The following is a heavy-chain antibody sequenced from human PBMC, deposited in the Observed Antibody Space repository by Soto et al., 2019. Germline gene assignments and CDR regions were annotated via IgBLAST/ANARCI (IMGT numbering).Heavy chain of an antibody. CDR2: IIPIFGTA. D-gene: IGHD3-3*01. Sequence: SVKVSCKASGGTFSSYSISWVRQAPGQGLERMGGIIPIFGTANYAQKFQGRVTITADESTSTAYMELSSLRSEDTAVYYCARVYYDFWSGYYRGNYYYMDVWGKGTTVTVXS. CDR1: GGTFSSYS. V-gene: IGHV1-69*13. CDR3: ARVYYDFWSGYYRGNYYYMDV. J-gene: IGHJ6*03.